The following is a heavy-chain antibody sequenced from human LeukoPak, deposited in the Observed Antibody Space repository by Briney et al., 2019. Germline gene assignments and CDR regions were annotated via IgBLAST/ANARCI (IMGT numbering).Heavy chain of an antibody. V-gene: IGHV3-9*01. CDR3: ARGNRDSSGFYFYYGIDV. J-gene: IGHJ6*02. CDR1: GFSFDDYA. D-gene: IGHD6-19*01. Sequence: GRSLRLSCAASGFSFDDYAMFWVRQAPGKGLEWVSGISWNSNNIGYAASVKGRFAISRDNAKNSLYLQMNSLRADDTALYYCARGNRDSSGFYFYYGIDVWGQGTTVTVSS. CDR2: ISWNSNNI.